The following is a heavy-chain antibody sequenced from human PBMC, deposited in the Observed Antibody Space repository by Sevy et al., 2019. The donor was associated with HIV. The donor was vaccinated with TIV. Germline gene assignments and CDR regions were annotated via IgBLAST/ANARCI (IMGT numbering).Heavy chain of an antibody. CDR1: GFAFYDYS. CDR2: LSFGCGKI. CDR3: AREGCTRPHDY. J-gene: IGHJ4*02. D-gene: IGHD2-8*01. Sequence: LKISCAASGFAFYDYSMSWIRQAPGKGLEWVATLSFGCGKINYADSVKGRFTISRDNSKNSFYLQMDNLRVEDTALYYCAREGCTRPHDYWGQGTRVTVSS. V-gene: IGHV3-23*01.